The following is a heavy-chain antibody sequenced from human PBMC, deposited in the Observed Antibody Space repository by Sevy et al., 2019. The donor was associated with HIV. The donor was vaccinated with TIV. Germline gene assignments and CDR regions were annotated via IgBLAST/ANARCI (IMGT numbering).Heavy chain of an antibody. CDR3: ARYIAVAGTSGIDY. D-gene: IGHD6-19*01. Sequence: GGSLRLSCAASGFTFSSYSMNWVRQAPGKGLEWVSSISSSSYIYYADSVKGRFTISRDNAKNSLYLQMNSLRAEDTAVYCCARYIAVAGTSGIDYWGQGTLVTVSS. V-gene: IGHV3-21*01. J-gene: IGHJ4*02. CDR2: ISSSSYI. CDR1: GFTFSSYS.